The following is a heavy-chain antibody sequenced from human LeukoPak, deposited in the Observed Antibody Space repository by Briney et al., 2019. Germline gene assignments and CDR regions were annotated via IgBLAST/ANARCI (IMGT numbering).Heavy chain of an antibody. J-gene: IGHJ4*02. D-gene: IGHD3-16*02. Sequence: NPSETLSLTCTVSGGSISSYYWSWIRQPPGKGLEWIGYIYYSGSTNYNPSLKSRVTISVDTSKNQFSLKLSSVTAADTAVYYCARAYYDYVWGSYHFDYWGQGTLVTVSS. CDR1: GGSISSYY. CDR2: IYYSGST. V-gene: IGHV4-59*01. CDR3: ARAYYDYVWGSYHFDY.